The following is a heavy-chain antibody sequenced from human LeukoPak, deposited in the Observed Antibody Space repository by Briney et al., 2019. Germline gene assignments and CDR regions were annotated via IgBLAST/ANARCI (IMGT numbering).Heavy chain of an antibody. CDR3: AIGPDYGSTGS. V-gene: IGHV3-23*01. D-gene: IGHD3-10*01. Sequence: GGSLRLSCAASGFTFSSYAMSWVRQAPGKGLEWVSAISGSGGSTYYADSVKGRFTISRDNSKNTLYVQMNSLRVEDTAVYYCAIGPDYGSTGSWGQGTLVTVSS. CDR2: ISGSGGST. CDR1: GFTFSSYA. J-gene: IGHJ4*02.